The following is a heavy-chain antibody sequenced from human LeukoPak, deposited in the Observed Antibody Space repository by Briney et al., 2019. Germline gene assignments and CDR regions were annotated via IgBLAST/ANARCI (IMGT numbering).Heavy chain of an antibody. J-gene: IGHJ4*02. Sequence: SSVKGSCKAPGGTFSSYAISWVRQAPGQGLAWMGRIIPIFGIANYAQKFQGRVTITTDKSTSTAYMELSSLRSEDTAVYYCARAPDLYDSSGYLAYWGQGTLVTVSS. CDR3: ARAPDLYDSSGYLAY. CDR1: GGTFSSYA. V-gene: IGHV1-69*04. CDR2: IIPIFGIA. D-gene: IGHD3-22*01.